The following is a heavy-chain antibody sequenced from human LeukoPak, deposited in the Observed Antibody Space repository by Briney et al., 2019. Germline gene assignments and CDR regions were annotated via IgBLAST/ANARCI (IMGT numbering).Heavy chain of an antibody. D-gene: IGHD3-3*01. J-gene: IGHJ4*02. Sequence: GGSLRLSCAASGFTFSSYSMNWVRQAPGKGLEWVSCISSSSSYIYYADSVKGRFTISRDNAKNSLYLQMNSLRAEDTAVYYCARDLPSSAFGVVRFDYWGQGTLVTVSS. V-gene: IGHV3-21*01. CDR1: GFTFSSYS. CDR3: ARDLPSSAFGVVRFDY. CDR2: ISSSSSYI.